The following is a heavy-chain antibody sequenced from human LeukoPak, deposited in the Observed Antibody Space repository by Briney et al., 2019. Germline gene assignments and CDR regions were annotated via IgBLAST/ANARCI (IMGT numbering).Heavy chain of an antibody. CDR1: GGSISSYY. CDR2: IYYSGST. Sequence: PSETLSLTCTVSGGSISSYYWSWIRQPPGKGLEWIGYIYYSGSTNYNPSLKSRVTISVDTSKNQFSLKLSSVTAADTAVYYCAREDYDYIWGSYYFDYWGQGTLVTVSS. CDR3: AREDYDYIWGSYYFDY. D-gene: IGHD3-16*01. J-gene: IGHJ4*02. V-gene: IGHV4-59*01.